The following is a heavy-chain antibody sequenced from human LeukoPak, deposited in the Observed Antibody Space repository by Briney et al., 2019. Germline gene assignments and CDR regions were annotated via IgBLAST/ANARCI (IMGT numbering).Heavy chain of an antibody. Sequence: GGSLRLSCAASGFTFSSYGMHWVRQAPGKGLEWVSYISSSSSTIYYADSVKGRFTISRDNAKNSLYLQMNSLRAEDTAVYYCARDRPSSSVGTYDYWGQGTLVTVSS. J-gene: IGHJ4*02. CDR3: ARDRPSSSVGTYDY. CDR1: GFTFSSYG. D-gene: IGHD1-14*01. V-gene: IGHV3-48*01. CDR2: ISSSSSTI.